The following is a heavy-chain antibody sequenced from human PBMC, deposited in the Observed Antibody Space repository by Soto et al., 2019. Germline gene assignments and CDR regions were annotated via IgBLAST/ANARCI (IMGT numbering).Heavy chain of an antibody. CDR2: ISAYNGNT. V-gene: IGHV1-18*01. J-gene: IGHJ3*02. Sequence: GAPVKVSCKASCFTFTSYGISRVRQAPGQGLEWIGWISAYNGNTNYAQKLQGRVTMTTDTSTSTAYMELRSLRSDDTAVYYCARDGRRVLWFGESPAFDIWGQGTMVTVSS. D-gene: IGHD3-10*01. CDR3: ARDGRRVLWFGESPAFDI. CDR1: CFTFTSYG.